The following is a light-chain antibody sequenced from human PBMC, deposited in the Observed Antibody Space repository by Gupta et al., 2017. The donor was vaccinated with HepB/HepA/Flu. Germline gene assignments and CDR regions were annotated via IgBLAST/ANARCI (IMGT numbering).Light chain of an antibody. CDR3: QQYNNWPPWT. Sequence: ELVMTQPPATLSVSQGERATLSCRASQSVSSNLSWYQQNPGQAPRLLIYGASTRATGIPARCSGSGSGTKFTLTISSLQSEDFAVYYCQQYNNWPPWTFGQGTKVEIK. V-gene: IGKV3-15*01. CDR2: GAS. J-gene: IGKJ1*01. CDR1: QSVSSN.